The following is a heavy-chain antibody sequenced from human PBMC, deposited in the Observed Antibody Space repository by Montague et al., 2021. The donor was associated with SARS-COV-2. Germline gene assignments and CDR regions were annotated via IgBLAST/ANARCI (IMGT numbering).Heavy chain of an antibody. CDR1: GDSIRSNGYH. CDR3: ARLGFVELWLNLGWFDP. D-gene: IGHD3-16*02. V-gene: IGHV4-39*01. CDR2: VYYSGST. Sequence: SETLSLTCSVSGDSIRSNGYHWGWLRQPPGKGLEWIGTVYYSGSTNYNPSLKSRVTMPVDTSKNQFSLELRSVTAADTAVYYCARLGFVELWLNLGWFDPWGQGTLVTVSS. J-gene: IGHJ5*02.